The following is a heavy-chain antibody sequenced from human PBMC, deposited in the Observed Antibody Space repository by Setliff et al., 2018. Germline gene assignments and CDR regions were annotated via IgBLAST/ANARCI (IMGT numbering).Heavy chain of an antibody. CDR1: GFTFSNAW. J-gene: IGHJ4*02. V-gene: IGHV3-15*01. D-gene: IGHD3-16*01. CDR2: IKSKTDGGTT. CDR3: TTDHPGGGSTW. Sequence: GGSLGLSCAASGFTFSNAWMSWVRQAPGKGLEWVGRIKSKTDGGTTDYAAPVKGRFTISRDDSKNTLYLQMNSLKTEDTAVYYCTTDHPGGGSTWWGQGTLVTVSS.